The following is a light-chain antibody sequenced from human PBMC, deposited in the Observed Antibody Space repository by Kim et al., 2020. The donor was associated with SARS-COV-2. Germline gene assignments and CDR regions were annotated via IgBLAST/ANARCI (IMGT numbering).Light chain of an antibody. CDR2: GNS. Sequence: GPRFTIACTGSSSNIGAGYDVHWYQQLPGTAPQLLIYGNSNRPSGVPDRFSGSKSGTSASLAITGLQAEDEADYYCQSYDSSLSGVFGGGTKLTVL. CDR1: SSNIGAGYD. CDR3: QSYDSSLSGV. V-gene: IGLV1-40*01. J-gene: IGLJ3*02.